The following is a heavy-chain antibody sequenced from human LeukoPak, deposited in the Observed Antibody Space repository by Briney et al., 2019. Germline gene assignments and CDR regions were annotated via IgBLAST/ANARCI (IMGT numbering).Heavy chain of an antibody. Sequence: ASVKVSCKVSGLTLTQLSTHWVRQAPGKGLEWMGNADPEDGEAVYAQKFQGRITVTEDTSTDTAYMQLRSLRSDDTAVYYCATVRSSFWSGSNYFDYWGQGTLVTVSS. J-gene: IGHJ4*02. CDR1: GLTLTQLS. V-gene: IGHV1-24*01. CDR3: ATVRSSFWSGSNYFDY. D-gene: IGHD3-3*01. CDR2: ADPEDGEA.